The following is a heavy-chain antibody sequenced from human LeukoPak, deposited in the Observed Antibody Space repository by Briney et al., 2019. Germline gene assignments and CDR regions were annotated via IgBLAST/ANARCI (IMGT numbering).Heavy chain of an antibody. CDR1: GDSITNVISY. CDR3: ARHQGSPFSGAYYFDI. J-gene: IGHJ4*02. V-gene: IGHV4-39*01. D-gene: IGHD3-10*01. CDR2: ISYSGNT. Sequence: SETLFLTCAVSGDSITNVISYWAWIRQPPGEGMEWMGSISYSGNTYYNPSFKSRIAISVDTSKSHFSLNLASVTAADTAIFYCARHQGSPFSGAYYFDIWGPGTRVTVSS.